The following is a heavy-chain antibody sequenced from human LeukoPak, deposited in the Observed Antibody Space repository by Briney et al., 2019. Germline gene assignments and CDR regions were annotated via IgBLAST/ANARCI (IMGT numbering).Heavy chain of an antibody. J-gene: IGHJ5*02. Sequence: ASVKVSCKASGYTFTSYGISWVRQAPGQGLEWMGWISAYNGNTNYAQKLQGRVTMTTDTSTSTAYMELRSLRSDDTAVYYCARVLVVDATQCWFDPWGQGTLVTVSS. CDR2: ISAYNGNT. CDR1: GYTFTSYG. D-gene: IGHD2-15*01. V-gene: IGHV1-18*01. CDR3: ARVLVVDATQCWFDP.